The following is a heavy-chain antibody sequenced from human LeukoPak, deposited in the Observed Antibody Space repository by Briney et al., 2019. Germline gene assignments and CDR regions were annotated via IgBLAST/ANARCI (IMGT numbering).Heavy chain of an antibody. CDR1: GFTVSTNY. CDR2: IYRSGST. Sequence: GGSLRLSCAASGFTVSTNYVSWVRQAPGKGLEWVSVIYRSGSTYYADSVKGRFTISRHNSKNTLYLQMNSLRAEDTAVYYCARGGHVTIFANYYGMDVWGQGTTVTVSS. CDR3: ARGGHVTIFANYYGMDV. J-gene: IGHJ6*02. D-gene: IGHD3-3*01. V-gene: IGHV3-53*04.